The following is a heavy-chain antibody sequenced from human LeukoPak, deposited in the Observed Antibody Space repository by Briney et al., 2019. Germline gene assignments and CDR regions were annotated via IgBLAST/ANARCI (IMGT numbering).Heavy chain of an antibody. V-gene: IGHV4-61*01. CDR3: ARDMGAPDYGSYSVDY. D-gene: IGHD4-23*01. CDR2: IHYSGSA. J-gene: IGHJ4*02. CDR1: GGSVSSGSYY. Sequence: ASETLSLTCTVSGGSVSSGSYYWSWIRQPPGRGLEWIAYIHYSGSAAYNPSLKSRVTISRHMSTNQFSLKMTSVTAADTAVYFCARDMGAPDYGSYSVDYWGQGTLVTVSS.